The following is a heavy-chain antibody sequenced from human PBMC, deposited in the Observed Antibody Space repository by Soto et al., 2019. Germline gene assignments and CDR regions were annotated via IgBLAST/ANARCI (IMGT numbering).Heavy chain of an antibody. CDR3: IHRRSGSYYNY. CDR2: IYWDDDK. V-gene: IGHV2-5*02. CDR1: GFSLSTSGVG. D-gene: IGHD1-26*01. Sequence: GSGPTLVNPTQTLTLTCTFSGFSLSTSGVGVGFIRQPPGKALEWLAIIYWDDDKRYRPSLKRRLTITKDTSKNQVVLTMTNMDPMDTAKYYCIHRRSGSYYNYWGQGTLVTVSS. J-gene: IGHJ4*02.